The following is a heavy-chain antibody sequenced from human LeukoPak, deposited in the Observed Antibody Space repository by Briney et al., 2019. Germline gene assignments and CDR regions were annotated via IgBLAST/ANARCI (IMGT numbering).Heavy chain of an antibody. CDR3: AKDPDCTSGICYTFFDY. D-gene: IGHD2-8*01. Sequence: SETLSLTCTVSGGSLSSYYWNWIRRPAGKGLEWIGRIYTSGSTNYNPSLKSRVTMSVDTSKNQFSLKLSSVTAADTAVYYCAKDPDCTSGICYTFFDYWGQGTLVTVSS. CDR2: IYTSGST. J-gene: IGHJ4*02. CDR1: GGSLSSYY. V-gene: IGHV4-4*07.